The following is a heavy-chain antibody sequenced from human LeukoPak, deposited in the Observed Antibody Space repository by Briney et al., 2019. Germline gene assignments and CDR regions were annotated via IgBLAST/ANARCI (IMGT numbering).Heavy chain of an antibody. Sequence: GGSLRLSCEASGFIFSSHWMSWVRQAPGKGLEWVANIKQDGSEKYYVDSVKGRFTISRDNAKNSLYLQMNSLSAEDTAVYYCARDHVVATILFDYWGQGTLVTASS. J-gene: IGHJ4*02. CDR1: GFIFSSHW. CDR3: ARDHVVATILFDY. V-gene: IGHV3-7*01. D-gene: IGHD5-12*01. CDR2: IKQDGSEK.